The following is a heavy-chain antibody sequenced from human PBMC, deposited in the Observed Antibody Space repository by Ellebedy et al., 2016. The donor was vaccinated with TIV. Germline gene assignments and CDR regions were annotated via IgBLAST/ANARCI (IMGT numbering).Heavy chain of an antibody. CDR1: GGSVNSDTYY. D-gene: IGHD6-25*01. J-gene: IGHJ4*02. CDR3: AREIPSGSGYEFDY. Sequence: SETLSLXXTVSGGSVNSDTYYWSWIRQPPGKGLEWIGSLSYSGSSNYNPSLKSRVTVSLDASKNRFSLNLNSVTAADTAVYYCAREIPSGSGYEFDYWGQGALVTGSS. CDR2: LSYSGSS. V-gene: IGHV4-61*01.